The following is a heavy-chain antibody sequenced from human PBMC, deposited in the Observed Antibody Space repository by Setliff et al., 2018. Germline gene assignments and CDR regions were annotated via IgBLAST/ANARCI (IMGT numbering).Heavy chain of an antibody. J-gene: IGHJ5*02. CDR1: GYSFSNFW. D-gene: IGHD3-10*01. Sequence: GESLKISCKGSGYSFSNFWIGWVRQMPGKGLEWMGIIYPGDSHTRYSPSFQGQVTISADKSIGTAYLQWSSLKASDTAMYYCARTTCSYGSGSYYTFDPWGQGTLVTVSS. CDR3: ARTTCSYGSGSYYTFDP. CDR2: IYPGDSHT. V-gene: IGHV5-51*01.